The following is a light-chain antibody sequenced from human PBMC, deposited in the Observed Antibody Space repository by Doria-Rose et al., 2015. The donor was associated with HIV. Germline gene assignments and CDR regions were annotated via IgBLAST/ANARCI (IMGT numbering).Light chain of an antibody. J-gene: IGKJ1*01. CDR2: DGS. CDR3: HQYGTSWT. CDR1: QSFSSTY. V-gene: IGKV3-20*01. Sequence: LTQSLGTLSLSPGERATLSCRASQSFSSTYLAWYQQKPVQAHSLLIYDGSTRATGIPDRFSASGSGTDFTLTINRLEPEDFALYYCHQYGTSWTFGQGTKVEI.